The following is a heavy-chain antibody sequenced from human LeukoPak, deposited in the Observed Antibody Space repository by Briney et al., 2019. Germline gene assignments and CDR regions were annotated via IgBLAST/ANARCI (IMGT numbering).Heavy chain of an antibody. V-gene: IGHV1-18*01. CDR1: GGTFSTYV. CDR3: ARDKPDRAAGHEDY. D-gene: IGHD6-13*01. CDR2: ISSYNGNT. Sequence: GASVKVSCKASGGTFSTYVISWVRQAPGQGLEWMGWISSYNGNTHYAQKLQGRVTMTTDTSTSTAYMELRSLRSDDTAVYYCARDKPDRAAGHEDYWGQGTLVTVSS. J-gene: IGHJ4*02.